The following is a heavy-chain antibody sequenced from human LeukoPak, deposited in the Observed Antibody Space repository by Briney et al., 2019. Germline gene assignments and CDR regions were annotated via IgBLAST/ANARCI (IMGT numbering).Heavy chain of an antibody. V-gene: IGHV1-2*02. Sequence: ASVKVSCKASGYTFTGYYMHWVRQAPGQGLEWMGWINPNSGGTNYAQKFQGRVTMTRDTSISTAYMELSRLRSDETAVYYCARDPIKPSSSSLKPEGWFDPWGQGTLVTVSS. CDR3: ARDPIKPSSSSLKPEGWFDP. D-gene: IGHD1-14*01. CDR2: INPNSGGT. CDR1: GYTFTGYY. J-gene: IGHJ5*02.